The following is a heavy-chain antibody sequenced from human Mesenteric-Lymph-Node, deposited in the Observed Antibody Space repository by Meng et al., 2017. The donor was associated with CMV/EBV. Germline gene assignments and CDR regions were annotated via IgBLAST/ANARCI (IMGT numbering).Heavy chain of an antibody. V-gene: IGHV4-34*01. CDR3: ERGSSYDILTGYFDY. J-gene: IGHJ4*02. CDR1: GGSFSGYY. CDR2: INHSGST. D-gene: IGHD3-9*01. Sequence: QGQFPPWGAGLLKPSETLSVTCAVYGGSFSGYYWNWIRQSPEKGLEWIGEINHSGSTTYNPSFTSRIIISVDTSTNQISLNMSSVTAADTAVYYCERGSSYDILTGYFDYWGQGALVTVSS.